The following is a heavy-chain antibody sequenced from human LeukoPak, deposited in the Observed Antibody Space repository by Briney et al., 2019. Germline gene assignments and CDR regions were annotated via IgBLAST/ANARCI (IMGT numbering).Heavy chain of an antibody. V-gene: IGHV4-59*08. D-gene: IGHD3-10*01. J-gene: IGHJ2*01. CDR3: ARRRFGEFGGWYFDL. Sequence: SETLSLTCTVSGGSISSYYWSWIRQPPGKRLEWIGYIYYSGSTNYNPSLKSRVTISVDTSKNQFSLKLSSVTAADTAVYYCARRRFGEFGGWYFDLWGRGTLVTVSS. CDR1: GGSISSYY. CDR2: IYYSGST.